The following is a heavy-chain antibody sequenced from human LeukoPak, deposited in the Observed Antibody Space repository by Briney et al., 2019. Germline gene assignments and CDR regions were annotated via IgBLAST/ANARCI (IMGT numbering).Heavy chain of an antibody. CDR2: ISSSSSTR. Sequence: PGGSLRLSCAASGFTFSSYSMNWVRQAPGKGLEWVSYISSSSSTRYYADSVKGRFTISRDNAKNSLYLQNNSLRAEDTAVYYRAREYYDFWRGPLYYYYYYMDVWGKGTTVTVSS. CDR3: AREYYDFWRGPLYYYYYYMDV. D-gene: IGHD3-3*01. CDR1: GFTFSSYS. V-gene: IGHV3-48*01. J-gene: IGHJ6*03.